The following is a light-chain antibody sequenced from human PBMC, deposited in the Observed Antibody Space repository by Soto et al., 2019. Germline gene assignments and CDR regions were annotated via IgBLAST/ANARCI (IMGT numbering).Light chain of an antibody. CDR2: AAS. CDR1: RDVGSD. V-gene: IGKV1-6*01. CDR3: LQDYGNSWT. J-gene: IGKJ1*01. Sequence: QMTQSPSSLSASVGEKIIITCRASRDVGSDVSWYQQKPGQAPKLLIYAASNLYTGVPSRFSGSRSGTEFTLTISSLQPEDFASYYCLQDYGNSWTFGQGTKVEIE.